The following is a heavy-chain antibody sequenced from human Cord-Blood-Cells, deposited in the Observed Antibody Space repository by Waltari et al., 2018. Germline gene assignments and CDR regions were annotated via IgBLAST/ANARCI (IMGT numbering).Heavy chain of an antibody. D-gene: IGHD6-6*01. CDR2: IYSGGST. CDR3: ARAPYSSSFAFDI. J-gene: IGHJ3*02. V-gene: IGHV3-53*01. Sequence: EVQLVESGGGLIQPGGSLRLSCAASGFTVSSNYMSWVRQAPGKGVEWVSVIYSGGSTYYADSVKGRFTISRDNSKNTLYLQMNSLRAEDTAVYYCARAPYSSSFAFDIWGQGTMVTFSS. CDR1: GFTVSSNY.